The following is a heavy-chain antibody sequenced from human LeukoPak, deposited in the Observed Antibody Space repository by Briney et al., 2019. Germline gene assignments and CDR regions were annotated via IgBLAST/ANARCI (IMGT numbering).Heavy chain of an antibody. Sequence: SETLSLTCTVSGGSISSGGYYWSWIRQHPGKGLEWIGYIYYSGNTYYNPSLKSRVTISLDKSKNQISLEVNSVTAADTAVYYCARLNADYGYYGPHDAFDIWGQGTLVAVSS. V-gene: IGHV4-31*03. J-gene: IGHJ3*02. CDR3: ARLNADYGYYGPHDAFDI. CDR2: IYYSGNT. CDR1: GGSISSGGYY. D-gene: IGHD4-17*01.